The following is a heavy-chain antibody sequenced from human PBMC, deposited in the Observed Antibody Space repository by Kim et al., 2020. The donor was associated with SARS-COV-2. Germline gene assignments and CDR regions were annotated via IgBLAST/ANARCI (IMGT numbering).Heavy chain of an antibody. Sequence: GGSLRLSCAASGFTFSSYGMHWVRQAPGKGLEWVAVISYDGSNKYYADSVKGRFTISRDNSKNTLYLQMNSLRAEDTAVYYCAKTPRTPYDFWSGYSPNYYYYGMAVWGQRTTVTVS. V-gene: IGHV3-30*18. CDR3: AKTPRTPYDFWSGYSPNYYYYGMAV. CDR1: GFTFSSYG. D-gene: IGHD3-3*01. CDR2: ISYDGSNK. J-gene: IGHJ6*02.